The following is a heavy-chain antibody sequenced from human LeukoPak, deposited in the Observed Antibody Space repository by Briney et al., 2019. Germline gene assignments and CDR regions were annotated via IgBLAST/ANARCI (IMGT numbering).Heavy chain of an antibody. V-gene: IGHV4-4*07. CDR3: AGDGYSSSWRLIDAFDI. CDR1: GGSISSYY. Sequence: SETLSLTCTVSGGSISSYYWSWIRQPAGKGLEWIGRIYTSGSTNYNPTLKSRVTMSVDTSKNQFSLKLSSVTAADTAVYYCAGDGYSSSWRLIDAFDIWGQGTMVTVSS. D-gene: IGHD6-13*01. CDR2: IYTSGST. J-gene: IGHJ3*02.